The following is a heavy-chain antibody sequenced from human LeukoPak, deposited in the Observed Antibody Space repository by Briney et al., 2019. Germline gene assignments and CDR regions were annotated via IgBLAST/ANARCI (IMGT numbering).Heavy chain of an antibody. CDR3: ARGLGVVTAQSEQPKPRYFDL. V-gene: IGHV1-18*01. CDR2: ISGYNGNT. Sequence: AAPVKFSCKASGYTFISYGISWFRQAPGQGLEGMGWISGYNGNTNYAQNLKGRVTMTTDASTSTAYMELRSLRSDDTAVYYCARGLGVVTAQSEQPKPRYFDLWGRGTQVTVSS. CDR1: GYTFISYG. D-gene: IGHD2-21*02. J-gene: IGHJ2*01.